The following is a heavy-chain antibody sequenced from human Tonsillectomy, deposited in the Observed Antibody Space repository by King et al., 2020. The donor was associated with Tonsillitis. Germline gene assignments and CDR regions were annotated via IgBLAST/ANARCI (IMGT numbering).Heavy chain of an antibody. CDR1: GYTFIVSY. CDR3: AREPTEAVPY. V-gene: IGHV1-2*02. CDR2: INPNSGGT. D-gene: IGHD6-19*01. Sequence: QLVQSGAEVKKPGASVKVSCKASGYTFIVSYIHWVRQAPGQGLEWMGWINPNSGGTNYAQKFQGRVTMTRDTSISTAYMELSRLRSDDTAMYYCAREPTEAVPYWGQGTLVTVSS. J-gene: IGHJ4*02.